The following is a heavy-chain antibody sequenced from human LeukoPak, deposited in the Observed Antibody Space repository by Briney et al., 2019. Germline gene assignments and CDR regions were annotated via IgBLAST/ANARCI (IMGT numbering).Heavy chain of an antibody. CDR3: ASDPSAVAGTKRFDH. Sequence: PGGSLRLSCAASGFTFSSYSMNWVRQAPGKGLEWVSSISSSSTYISYADSMKGRFTISRDNAKNSLYLQMSSLRVEDTAVYYYASDPSAVAGTKRFDHWGQGTLVTVSS. CDR2: ISSSSTYI. D-gene: IGHD6-19*01. J-gene: IGHJ4*02. V-gene: IGHV3-21*01. CDR1: GFTFSSYS.